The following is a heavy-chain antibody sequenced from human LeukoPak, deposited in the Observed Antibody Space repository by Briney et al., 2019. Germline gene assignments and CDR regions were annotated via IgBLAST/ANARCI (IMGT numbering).Heavy chain of an antibody. CDR1: GFTFSSYS. J-gene: IGHJ4*02. V-gene: IGHV3-21*01. D-gene: IGHD3-22*01. Sequence: GGSLRLSCAASGFTFSSYSMSWVRQAPGKGLEWVSSIRSSGDYIYYADSVKGRFTISRDDAKNSLYLQMNSLRVEDTAVYYCARVRNYYDSSAQDLGSNYWGQGTLVTVSS. CDR2: IRSSGDYI. CDR3: ARVRNYYDSSAQDLGSNY.